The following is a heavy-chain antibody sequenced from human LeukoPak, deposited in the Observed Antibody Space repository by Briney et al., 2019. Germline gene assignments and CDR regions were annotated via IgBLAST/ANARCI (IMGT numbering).Heavy chain of an antibody. Sequence: GGSLRLSCAASGFIVGNNYMSWVRQAPGKGLEWVSVYRDGSTYYADSVKGRFTISRDNSKNTLFLQTNSLRAEDTAVYYCAREGVGVTGRNLGFEYWGQGTLVTVSS. CDR2: YRDGST. CDR3: AREGVGVTGRNLGFEY. CDR1: GFIVGNNY. V-gene: IGHV3-53*01. D-gene: IGHD1-26*01. J-gene: IGHJ4*02.